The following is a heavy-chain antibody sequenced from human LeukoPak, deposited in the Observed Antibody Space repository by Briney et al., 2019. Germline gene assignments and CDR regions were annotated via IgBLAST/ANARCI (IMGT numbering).Heavy chain of an antibody. Sequence: GGSLRLSCAASGFTFSSYAMTWVRQAPGKGLEWVSIISGSGGGTYYADSVKGRFTISRDNSKNTVYLQMNSLRAEDTAVYYCAKLHSSGWYNPTDYWGQGTLVTVSS. CDR3: AKLHSSGWYNPTDY. CDR1: GFTFSSYA. D-gene: IGHD6-13*01. J-gene: IGHJ4*02. CDR2: ISGSGGGT. V-gene: IGHV3-23*01.